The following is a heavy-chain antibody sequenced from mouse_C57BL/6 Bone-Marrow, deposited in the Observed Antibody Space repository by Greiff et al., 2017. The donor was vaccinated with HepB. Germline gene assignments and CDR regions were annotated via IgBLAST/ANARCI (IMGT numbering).Heavy chain of an antibody. V-gene: IGHV1-64*01. Sequence: QVQLKQPGAELVKPWASVKLSCKASGYTFTSYWMHWVKQRPGQGLEWIGMIHPNSGSTNYNEKFKSKATLTVDKSSSTAYMQLSSLTSEDSAVYYCARGLPYFDYWGQGTTLTVSS. CDR1: GYTFTSYW. J-gene: IGHJ2*01. D-gene: IGHD2-2*01. CDR2: IHPNSGST. CDR3: ARGLPYFDY.